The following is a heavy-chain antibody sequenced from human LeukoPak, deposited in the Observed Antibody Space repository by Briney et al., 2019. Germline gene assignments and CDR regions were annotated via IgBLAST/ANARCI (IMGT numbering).Heavy chain of an antibody. CDR1: GYSFTSYW. CDR3: ARLSSRYCSSTSCYGQPIDY. CDR2: IYPGDSDT. Sequence: ESLKISCKGSGYSFTSYWIGWVRQTPGKGLEWMGIIYPGDSDTRYSPSFQGQVTISADKSISTAYLQWSSLKASDTAMYYCARLSSRYCSSTSCYGQPIDYWGQGTLVTVSS. J-gene: IGHJ4*02. V-gene: IGHV5-51*01. D-gene: IGHD2-2*01.